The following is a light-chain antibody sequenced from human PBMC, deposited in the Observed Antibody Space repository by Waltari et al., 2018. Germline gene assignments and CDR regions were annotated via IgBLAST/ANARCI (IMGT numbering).Light chain of an antibody. Sequence: DIQMTPSPYSVSASIGDRVTITCRASQGINTWLVWYQQKPGKAPNVLIYAASILQSGVPSRFSGSGFGTDFTLTISSLQPEDFATYFCQQANSLPFTFGGGTKVEIK. CDR2: AAS. CDR3: QQANSLPFT. V-gene: IGKV1-12*02. CDR1: QGINTW. J-gene: IGKJ4*01.